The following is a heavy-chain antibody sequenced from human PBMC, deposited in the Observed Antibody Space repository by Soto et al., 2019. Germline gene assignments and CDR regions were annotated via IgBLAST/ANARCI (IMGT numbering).Heavy chain of an antibody. CDR1: GGSINSGGYC. V-gene: IGHV4-31*03. Sequence: QVQLQESGPGLVKPSQTLSLTCTVSGGSINSGGYCWSWIRQHPGKGLDWIGSLSYGGSTSYNPSLKSRVTIYVDTSKNQFSLKLTSVTAADTAVYYCSRGILVWGQGALITVSS. D-gene: IGHD5-18*01. CDR3: SRGILV. CDR2: LSYGGST. J-gene: IGHJ4*02.